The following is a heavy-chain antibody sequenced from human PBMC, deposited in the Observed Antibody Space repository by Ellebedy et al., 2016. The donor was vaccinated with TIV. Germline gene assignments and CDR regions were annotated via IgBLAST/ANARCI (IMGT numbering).Heavy chain of an antibody. CDR1: GYSFTTYG. Sequence: AASVKVSCKTSGYSFTTYGLSWVRQAPGRGLEWMGWIRVSNGDTFYAQKFQGRVSMTTDTSTTTAYMELRNLRFDDTAVYYCASDQAGGWGLDYWGQGTLVTVSS. J-gene: IGHJ4*02. V-gene: IGHV1-18*01. CDR2: IRVSNGDT. CDR3: ASDQAGGWGLDY. D-gene: IGHD3-16*01.